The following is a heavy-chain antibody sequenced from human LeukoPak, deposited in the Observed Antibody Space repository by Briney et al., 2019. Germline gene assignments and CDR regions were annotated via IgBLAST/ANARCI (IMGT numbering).Heavy chain of an antibody. CDR3: AKVDILTYYYPTGY. J-gene: IGHJ4*02. CDR2: ISGSGGST. D-gene: IGHD3-22*01. CDR1: GFTFSSYA. Sequence: GGSLTLSCAASGFTFSSYAMSWVRQPPGKGLEWVSAISGSGGSTYYAECVKGRFTISRDNSKNTLYLQMNSLRAEDTAVYYCAKVDILTYYYPTGYWGQGTLVTVSS. V-gene: IGHV3-23*01.